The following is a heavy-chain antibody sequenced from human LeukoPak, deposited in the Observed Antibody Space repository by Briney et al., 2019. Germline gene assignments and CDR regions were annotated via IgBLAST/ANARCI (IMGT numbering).Heavy chain of an antibody. CDR3: ARDPQNWGGFGY. Sequence: SETLSLTCTVSGGSINSYYWGWIRQPPGKGLEWIGYIYYSGSTNYNPSLKSRVTISVDTSKIQFSLKLSSVTAADTAVYYCARDPQNWGGFGYWGQGTLVTVSS. V-gene: IGHV4-59*01. CDR2: IYYSGST. J-gene: IGHJ4*02. D-gene: IGHD7-27*01. CDR1: GGSINSYY.